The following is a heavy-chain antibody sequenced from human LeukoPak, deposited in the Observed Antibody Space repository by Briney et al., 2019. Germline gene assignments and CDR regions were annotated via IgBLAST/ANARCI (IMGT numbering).Heavy chain of an antibody. D-gene: IGHD7-27*01. V-gene: IGHV4-59*11. CDR2: IYYSGST. J-gene: IGHJ6*03. Sequence: SETLSLTCTVSGGSISSHYWSWIRQPPGKGLEWSGYIYYSGSTNYNPSLKSRVTISVDTSKNQFSLKLSSVTAADTAVYYCARLLTGDYYYYYYMDVWGKGTTVTVSS. CDR3: ARLLTGDYYYYYYMDV. CDR1: GGSISSHY.